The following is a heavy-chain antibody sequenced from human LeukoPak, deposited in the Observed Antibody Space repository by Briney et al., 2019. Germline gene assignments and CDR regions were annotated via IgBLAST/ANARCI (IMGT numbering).Heavy chain of an antibody. Sequence: SETLSLTCAVYGGSFNDYYWTWIRQSPGKGLEWIGEINHSGGTSYNPSLKSRVTISVDASKSQFSLKLNSVTAADKAVYYCARVSGITMIVVLQSDAFDIWGQGTMVTVSS. D-gene: IGHD3-22*01. V-gene: IGHV4-34*01. CDR3: ARVSGITMIVVLQSDAFDI. CDR1: GGSFNDYY. J-gene: IGHJ3*02. CDR2: INHSGGT.